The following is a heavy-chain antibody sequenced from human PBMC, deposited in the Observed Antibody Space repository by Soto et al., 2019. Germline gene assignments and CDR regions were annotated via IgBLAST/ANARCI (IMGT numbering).Heavy chain of an antibody. CDR2: LSDSGGST. CDR3: AKESRIWYDGAFDM. V-gene: IGHV3-23*01. J-gene: IGHJ3*02. Sequence: EVQLLESGGGLVQPGGSLRLSCAASGFTFSRYAMSWVRQAPGKGLEWGSALSDSGGSTYHADSVKGRFTISRDNSKNTLYLQMNSLRAEDTAVYYCAKESRIWYDGAFDMWGQGTMVTVSS. D-gene: IGHD6-13*01. CDR1: GFTFSRYA.